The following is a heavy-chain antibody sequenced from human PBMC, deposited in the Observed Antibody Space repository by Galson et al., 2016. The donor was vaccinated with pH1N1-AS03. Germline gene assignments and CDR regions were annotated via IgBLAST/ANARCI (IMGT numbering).Heavy chain of an antibody. CDR2: INQDGSVK. D-gene: IGHD1-26*01. V-gene: IGHV3-7*01. CDR3: ARDLYSGSYYEDY. CDR1: GFTFSSYA. Sequence: SLRLSCAASGFTFSSYAMSWVRQAPGKGLEWVANINQDGSVKNYVGSVKGRFTISRDDAKNSLHLQMNSLRAEDTALYYCARDLYSGSYYEDYWGQGTLVTVSS. J-gene: IGHJ4*02.